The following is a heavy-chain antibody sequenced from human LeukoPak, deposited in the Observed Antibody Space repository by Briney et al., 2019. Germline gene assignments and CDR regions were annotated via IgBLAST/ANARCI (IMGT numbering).Heavy chain of an antibody. V-gene: IGHV3-64*01. CDR3: ARRAPGFSSGWLDY. Sequence: GGSLRLSCAVSGFTFSSYAMHWVRQAPGKGLEYVSAISSNGGSTFYANSVKGRFIVSRDNSKNTLSLQMGSLRTEDLAVYYCARRAPGFSSGWLDYWGQGTLVTVSS. D-gene: IGHD6-19*01. CDR1: GFTFSSYA. J-gene: IGHJ4*02. CDR2: ISSNGGST.